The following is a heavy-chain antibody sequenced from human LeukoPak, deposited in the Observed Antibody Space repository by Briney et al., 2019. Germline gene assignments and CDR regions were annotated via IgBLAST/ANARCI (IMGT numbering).Heavy chain of an antibody. J-gene: IGHJ1*01. V-gene: IGHV3-30*02. CDR3: AKSYDSSGYYYEQYFQH. D-gene: IGHD3-22*01. Sequence: GGSLRLSCAASGFTFSNYDMHWVRQAPGKGLEWVAFIRYDGSNKNYADSVKGRFTISRDNSKNSLYLKMNSLRVDDTAVYYCAKSYDSSGYYYEQYFQHWGQGTLVTVSS. CDR1: GFTFSNYD. CDR2: IRYDGSNK.